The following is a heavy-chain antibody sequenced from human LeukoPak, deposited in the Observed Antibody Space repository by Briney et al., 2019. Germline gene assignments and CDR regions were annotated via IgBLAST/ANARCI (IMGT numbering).Heavy chain of an antibody. CDR3: AKGTAGPADY. V-gene: IGHV3-30*18. Sequence: GGSLRLSCAASGFTVNGNYMSWVRQAPGKGLEWVAVISYDGSNKYYADSVKGQFTISRDNSKNTLYLQMNSLRAEDTAVYYCAKGTAGPADYRGQGTLVTVSS. CDR1: GFTVNGNY. D-gene: IGHD1-14*01. J-gene: IGHJ4*02. CDR2: ISYDGSNK.